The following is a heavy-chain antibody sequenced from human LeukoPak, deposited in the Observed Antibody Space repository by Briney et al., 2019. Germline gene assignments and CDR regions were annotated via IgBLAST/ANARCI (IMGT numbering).Heavy chain of an antibody. CDR3: ARVDIVVVPAGSFYYMDV. V-gene: IGHV3-11*01. CDR1: GFTFSDYY. J-gene: IGHJ6*03. D-gene: IGHD2-2*01. Sequence: GGSLRLSCAASGFTFSDYYMSWIRQAPGKGLEWVSYISSSGSTIYYTDSVKGRFTISRDNAKNSLYLQMNSLRAEDTAVYYCARVDIVVVPAGSFYYMDVWGKGTTVTVSS. CDR2: ISSSGSTI.